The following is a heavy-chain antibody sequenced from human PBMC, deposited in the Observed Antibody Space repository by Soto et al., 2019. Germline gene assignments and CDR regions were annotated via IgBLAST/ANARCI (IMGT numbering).Heavy chain of an antibody. CDR3: ATSYYYDRRYYYYGMDA. CDR1: GYTLTELS. V-gene: IGHV1-24*01. D-gene: IGHD3-22*01. CDR2: FDPEDGET. Sequence: ASVKVSCKVSGYTLTELSMHWVRQAPGKGLEWMGGFDPEDGETIYAQKFQGRVTMTEDTSTDTAYMELSSLRSEDTAVYYCATSYYYDRRYYYYGMDAWGQGTTVTVSS. J-gene: IGHJ6*02.